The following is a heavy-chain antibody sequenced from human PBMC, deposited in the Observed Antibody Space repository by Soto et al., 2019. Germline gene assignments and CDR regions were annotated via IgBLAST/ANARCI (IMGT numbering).Heavy chain of an antibody. CDR3: ASPLLPAPRVRYYGMDV. J-gene: IGHJ6*02. D-gene: IGHD2-15*01. CDR2: ISYDGSNK. V-gene: IGHV3-30-3*01. CDR1: GFTFSSYA. Sequence: QEQLVESGGGVVQPGRSLRLSCAASGFTFSSYAMHWVRQAPGKGLEWVAVISYDGSNKYYADSVKGRFTISRDNSKNTLYLQMNSLRAEDTAVYYCASPLLPAPRVRYYGMDVWGQGTTVTVSS.